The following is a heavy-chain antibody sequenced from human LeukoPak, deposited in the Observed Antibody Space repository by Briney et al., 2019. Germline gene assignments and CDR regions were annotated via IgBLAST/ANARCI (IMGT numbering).Heavy chain of an antibody. J-gene: IGHJ4*02. Sequence: GASVKVSCKASGYTFTGYYMHWVRQAPGQGLGWMGWINPNSGGTNYAQKFQGRVTMTRDTSISTAYMELSRLRSDDTAVYYCARARSIIAARRGVYFDYWGQGTLVTVSS. CDR1: GYTFTGYY. CDR2: INPNSGGT. CDR3: ARARSIIAARRGVYFDY. D-gene: IGHD6-6*01. V-gene: IGHV1-2*02.